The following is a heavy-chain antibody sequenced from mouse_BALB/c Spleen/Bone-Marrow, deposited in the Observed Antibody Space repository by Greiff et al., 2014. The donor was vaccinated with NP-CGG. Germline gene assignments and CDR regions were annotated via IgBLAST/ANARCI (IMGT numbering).Heavy chain of an antibody. CDR3: AIYFYFDY. J-gene: IGHJ2*01. CDR2: IDPANGNA. V-gene: IGHV14-3*02. D-gene: IGHD2-3*01. Sequence: VQLQQSGAELVKPGASVRLSCTASGFNNKDTYMHWVKQRPDQGLEWIGRIDPANGNAKHDPKFQGKAAITADTSSNTTYLQLSSLTPEDTAVYYCAIYFYFDYWGQGTTLTVSS. CDR1: GFNNKDTY.